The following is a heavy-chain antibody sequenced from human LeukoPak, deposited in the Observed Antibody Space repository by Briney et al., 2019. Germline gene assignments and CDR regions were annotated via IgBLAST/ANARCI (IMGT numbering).Heavy chain of an antibody. CDR1: GFTFSNAW. D-gene: IGHD2-21*02. CDR2: IKSKTDGGTT. Sequence: PGGSLRLSCAASGFTFSNAWMSWVRQAPGKGLEWVGRIKSKTDGGTTDYAAPVKGRFTISRDDSKNTLYLQMNSLKTEDTAVYYCTIDIAYCGGDCYYVDYWGQGTLVTVSS. J-gene: IGHJ4*02. V-gene: IGHV3-15*01. CDR3: TIDIAYCGGDCYYVDY.